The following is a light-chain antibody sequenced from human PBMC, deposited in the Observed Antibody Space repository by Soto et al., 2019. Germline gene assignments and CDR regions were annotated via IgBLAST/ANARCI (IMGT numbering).Light chain of an antibody. J-gene: IGLJ3*02. Sequence: QSALTQHASVSGSPGQSITISCTGTSSDVGGYKYVYWYQKYPGKAPKLMIFEVTNRPSGVSYRFSGSKSGNTASLTISGLQPEDEADYYCSSYTTSGTWVFGGGTKLTVL. CDR3: SSYTTSGTWV. CDR1: SSDVGGYKY. V-gene: IGLV2-14*01. CDR2: EVT.